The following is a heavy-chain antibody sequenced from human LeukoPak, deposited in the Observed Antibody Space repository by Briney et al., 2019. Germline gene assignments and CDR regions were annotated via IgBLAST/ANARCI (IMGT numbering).Heavy chain of an antibody. V-gene: IGHV5-51*01. CDR2: IYPVDSDT. CDR3: ARHGQYYDFWSGYYWFDP. D-gene: IGHD3-3*01. Sequence: GESLQISCQGSGSSFTSYWIGWVRQVPGKGLEWMGIIYPVDSDTRYSPSFQGQVTISADKSISTAYLQWGSLKASDTAMYYCARHGQYYDFWSGYYWFDPWGQGTLVTVSS. CDR1: GSSFTSYW. J-gene: IGHJ5*02.